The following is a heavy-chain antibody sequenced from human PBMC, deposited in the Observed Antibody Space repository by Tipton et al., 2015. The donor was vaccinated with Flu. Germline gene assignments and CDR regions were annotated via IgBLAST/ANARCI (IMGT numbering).Heavy chain of an antibody. V-gene: IGHV3-7*03. Sequence: SLRLSCAASGFTLSNYWMSWVRQAPGKGLEWVANINQDGSKKYYVDSVKGRFIISRDNAKNSLYLQMNSLRAEDTAIYYCARDHPPSITVLGEITDYFGMDVWGQGTTVTVSS. CDR2: INQDGSKK. J-gene: IGHJ6*02. D-gene: IGHD3-3*01. CDR1: GFTLSNYW. CDR3: ARDHPPSITVLGEITDYFGMDV.